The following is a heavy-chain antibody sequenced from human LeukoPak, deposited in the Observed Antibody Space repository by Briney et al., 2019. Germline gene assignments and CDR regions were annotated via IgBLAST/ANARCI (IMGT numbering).Heavy chain of an antibody. V-gene: IGHV3-15*01. CDR2: IKSKTDGGTT. J-gene: IGHJ4*02. D-gene: IGHD3-22*01. CDR3: TTDPLYYYYDSSGLSDY. Sequence: GRSLRLSCAASGFTFSNAWMSWVRQAPGKGLEWVGRIKSKTDGGTTDYAAPVKGRFTISRDDSKNTLYLKMNSLKTEDTAVYYCTTDPLYYYYDSSGLSDYWGQGTLVTVSS. CDR1: GFTFSNAW.